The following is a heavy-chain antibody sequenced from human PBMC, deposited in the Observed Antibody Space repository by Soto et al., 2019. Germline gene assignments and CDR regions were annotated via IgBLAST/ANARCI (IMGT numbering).Heavy chain of an antibody. V-gene: IGHV4-31*11. J-gene: IGHJ4*02. Sequence: SLTCAVYGGSFSGYYWSWIRLHPGKGLEWIGYIYYSGSTYYNPSLKSRVTISVDTSKNQFSLKLSSVTAADTAVYYCARVHNWNYHWTFDYWGQGTLVTVSS. CDR3: ARVHNWNYHWTFDY. CDR1: GGSFSGYY. CDR2: IYYSGST. D-gene: IGHD1-7*01.